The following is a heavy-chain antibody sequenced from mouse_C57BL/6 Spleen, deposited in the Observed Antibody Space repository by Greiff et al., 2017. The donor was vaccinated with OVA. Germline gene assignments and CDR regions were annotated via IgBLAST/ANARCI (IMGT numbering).Heavy chain of an antibody. D-gene: IGHD1-1*01. CDR1: GYTFTSYW. CDR3: TRGYYGSSPYWYLDV. J-gene: IGHJ1*03. V-gene: IGHV1-5*01. Sequence: EVQLQQSGTVLARPGASVKMSCKTSGYTFTSYWMHWVKQRPGQGLEWIGAIYPGNSDTSSNQKFKGKAKMTAVTSASTAYMELSSLANEDSAVYYCTRGYYGSSPYWYLDVWGTGTTVTVSS. CDR2: IYPGNSDT.